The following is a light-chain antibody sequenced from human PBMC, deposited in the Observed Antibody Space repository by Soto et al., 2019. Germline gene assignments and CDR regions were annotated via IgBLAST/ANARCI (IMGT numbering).Light chain of an antibody. V-gene: IGLV2-14*01. CDR3: SSYTSSRTWV. CDR1: SSDVGAYNY. CDR2: EVS. Sequence: QSALTQPASVSGSPGQSITISCTGTSSDVGAYNYVSWSQQHPGKAPKLMIYEVSNRPSGISNRFSGSKSGNTASLTISGLQAEDEADYYCSSYTSSRTWVFGGGTQLTAL. J-gene: IGLJ3*02.